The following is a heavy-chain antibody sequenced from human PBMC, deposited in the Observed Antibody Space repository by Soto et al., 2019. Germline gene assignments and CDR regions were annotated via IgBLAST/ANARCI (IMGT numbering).Heavy chain of an antibody. CDR2: IKEDGSEK. CDR1: GFTFSTYW. D-gene: IGHD3-22*01. V-gene: IGHV3-7*01. J-gene: IGHJ6*02. Sequence: LRLSCAASGFTFSTYWMSWVRQAPGKGLEWVANIKEDGSEKYYVDSVEGRFTISRDNAKNSLYLQMTSLRAEDTALYYCARGWGYFDSSGFPYLYAMDVWGQGTTVTVSS. CDR3: ARGWGYFDSSGFPYLYAMDV.